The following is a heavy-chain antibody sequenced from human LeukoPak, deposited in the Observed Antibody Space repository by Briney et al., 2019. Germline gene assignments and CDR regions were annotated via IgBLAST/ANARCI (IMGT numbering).Heavy chain of an antibody. CDR2: ISWNSGSI. Sequence: SLRLSCAASGFTFDDYAMHWVRQAPGKGLEWVSGISWNSGSIGYADSVKGRFTISRDNAKNSLYLQMNSLRAEDTALYYCAKDRTQIPEYYFDYWGQGTLVTVSS. D-gene: IGHD1-14*01. J-gene: IGHJ4*02. V-gene: IGHV3-9*01. CDR3: AKDRTQIPEYYFDY. CDR1: GFTFDDYA.